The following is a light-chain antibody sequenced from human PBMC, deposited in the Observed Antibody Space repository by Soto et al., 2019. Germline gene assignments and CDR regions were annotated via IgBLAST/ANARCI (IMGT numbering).Light chain of an antibody. V-gene: IGKV3-20*01. CDR1: QSVSSSY. CDR2: GAS. CDR3: QHYDSLPIT. J-gene: IGKJ5*01. Sequence: EIVLTQSPGTLTLSPGERATLSCRASQSVSSSYLAWYQQKPGQPPRLLIYGASSRATGIPDRFSGSGSGTDFTLTISRLEPEDFEVFYCQHYDSLPITFGKGTRLEI.